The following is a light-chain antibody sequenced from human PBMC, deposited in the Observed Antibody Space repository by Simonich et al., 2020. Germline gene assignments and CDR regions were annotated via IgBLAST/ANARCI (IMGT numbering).Light chain of an antibody. CDR1: QSVLYSSNNKNN. Sequence: DIVMTQSPDSLAGSLGERATINCKSSQSVLYSSNNKNNLAWYQQKPGQPPKLLIYWASTRESGVPDRFSGSGSGTDFTLTISSLQAEDVAVYYCQQYYSTPTFGQGTKVEIK. CDR3: QQYYSTPT. CDR2: WAS. V-gene: IGKV4-1*01. J-gene: IGKJ1*01.